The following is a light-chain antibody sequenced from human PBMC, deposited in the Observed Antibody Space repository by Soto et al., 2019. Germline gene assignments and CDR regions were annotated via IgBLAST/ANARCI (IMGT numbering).Light chain of an antibody. Sequence: DIVMTQSPDSLDVSLGERATINCKSTQSLLYASNNKNYLAWYRQKPGKPPQLLIYWASTRESGVPDRFNGSGSGTDFTLPLSSLQSEDAAIFYCQQYFNTPYTFGQGTKLEIK. CDR2: WAS. J-gene: IGKJ2*01. CDR1: QSLLYASNNKNY. V-gene: IGKV4-1*01. CDR3: QQYFNTPYT.